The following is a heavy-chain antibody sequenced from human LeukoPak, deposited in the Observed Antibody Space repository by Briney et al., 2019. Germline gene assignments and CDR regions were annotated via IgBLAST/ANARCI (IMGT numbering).Heavy chain of an antibody. CDR3: ASDVKYAFEY. D-gene: IGHD3-16*01. V-gene: IGHV1-18*01. CDR2: ISANSGNT. J-gene: IGHJ4*02. CDR1: GYSFTRNG. Sequence: ASVKVSFKPSGYSFTRNGISWVRQAPGQGLEWMAWISANSGNTNYAQNFQDRVTLTTDTSTSTAYLELRSLRSDDTAVYYCASDVKYAFEYWGQGTVVTVSS.